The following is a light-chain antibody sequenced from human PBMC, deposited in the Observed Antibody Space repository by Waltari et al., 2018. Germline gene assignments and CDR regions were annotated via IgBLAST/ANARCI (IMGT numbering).Light chain of an antibody. Sequence: IVLTQSPGTLSLSPGERATLSCSASESVPTGYLAWYQQRPGQSPRLLIYGVSNRAADIPDRCSGSESGTVFTLTSSRLEPEDVAVYCWQQYGSSPWTFGQGTRVDI. CDR2: GVS. J-gene: IGKJ1*01. V-gene: IGKV3-20*01. CDR1: ESVPTGY. CDR3: QQYGSSPWT.